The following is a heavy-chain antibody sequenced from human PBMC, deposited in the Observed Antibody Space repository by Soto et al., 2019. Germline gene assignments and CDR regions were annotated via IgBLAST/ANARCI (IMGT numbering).Heavy chain of an antibody. Sequence: RLRQDTGKGLEWIGYISYLGSTDYNPSLKSRVTISVDTSKRQFSLRLTSVTAADTAVYYCARDGYDGSGSPSPAFRGPGT. J-gene: IGHJ4*02. V-gene: IGHV4-59*01. CDR2: ISYLGST. D-gene: IGHD3-10*01. CDR3: ARDGYDGSGSPSPAF.